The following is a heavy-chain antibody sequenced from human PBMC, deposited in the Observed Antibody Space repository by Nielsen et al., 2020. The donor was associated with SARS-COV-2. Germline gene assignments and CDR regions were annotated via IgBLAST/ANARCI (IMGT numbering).Heavy chain of an antibody. CDR3: ATESTIFGVVINFAPDF. CDR2: ISASSNTI. Sequence: GESLKISCAASGFTFSTYEMNWVRQAPRKGLEWVSYISASSNTIYYPDSVKGRFTVSRDNAKNSLYLQMSSLRAEDTAVYYCATESTIFGVVINFAPDFWGQGTLVTVSS. V-gene: IGHV3-48*01. D-gene: IGHD3-3*01. J-gene: IGHJ4*02. CDR1: GFTFSTYE.